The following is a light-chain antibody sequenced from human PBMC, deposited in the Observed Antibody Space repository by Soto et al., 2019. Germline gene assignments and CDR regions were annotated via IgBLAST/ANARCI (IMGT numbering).Light chain of an antibody. CDR1: SSDVGGYKY. CDR2: HSN. J-gene: IGLJ2*01. Sequence: QSALTQPASVSGSPGQSITISCTGTSSDVGGYKYVSWYQQHPDKAPKLIIYHSNQRPSGVPDRFSGSKYGTSASLAISGLQSEDETHYYCATWDGSLNGVVFGGGTQLTVL. CDR3: ATWDGSLNGVV. V-gene: IGLV2-14*03.